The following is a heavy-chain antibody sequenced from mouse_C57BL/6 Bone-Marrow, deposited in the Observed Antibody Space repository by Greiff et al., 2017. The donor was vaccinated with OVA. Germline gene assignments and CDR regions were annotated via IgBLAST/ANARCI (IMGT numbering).Heavy chain of an antibody. V-gene: IGHV1-15*01. CDR2: IDPETGGT. Sequence: ESGAELVRPGASVTLSCKASGYTFTDYEMHWVKQTPVHGLEWIGAIDPETGGTAYNQKFKGKAILTADKSSSTAYMELRSLTSEDSAVYYCTLARYYAMDYWGQGTSVTVSS. D-gene: IGHD6-1*01. CDR3: TLARYYAMDY. CDR1: GYTFTDYE. J-gene: IGHJ4*01.